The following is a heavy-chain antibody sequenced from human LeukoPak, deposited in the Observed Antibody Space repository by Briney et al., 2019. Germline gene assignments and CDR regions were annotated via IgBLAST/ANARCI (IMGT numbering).Heavy chain of an antibody. Sequence: GGSLRLSCAASGFTFDDYAMHWVRQAPGKGLEWVPGISWNSGSIGYADSVKGRFTISRDNAKNSLYLQMNSLRAEDTALYYCAKDIKPIAAAGTGYYYGMDVWGQGTTVTVSS. V-gene: IGHV3-9*01. CDR3: AKDIKPIAAAGTGYYYGMDV. CDR2: ISWNSGSI. CDR1: GFTFDDYA. D-gene: IGHD6-13*01. J-gene: IGHJ6*02.